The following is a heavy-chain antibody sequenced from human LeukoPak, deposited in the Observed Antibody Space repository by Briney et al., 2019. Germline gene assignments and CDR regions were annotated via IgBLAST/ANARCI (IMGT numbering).Heavy chain of an antibody. CDR2: ISSKGVST. J-gene: IGHJ4*02. D-gene: IGHD6-13*01. V-gene: IGHV3-64*05. Sequence: PGGSLRLSCSASGFTFNNYALHWVRQAPGQGLEYVSAISSKGVSTYYEHSGKGRFTISRDNSKNTLYVQLTSLRAEDTAVYSCVVAAAKYYFDYWGQGALVTVSS. CDR3: VVAAAKYYFDY. CDR1: GFTFNNYA.